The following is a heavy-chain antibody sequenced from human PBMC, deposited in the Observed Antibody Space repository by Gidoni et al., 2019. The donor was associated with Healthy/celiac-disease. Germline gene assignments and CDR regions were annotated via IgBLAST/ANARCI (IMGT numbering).Heavy chain of an antibody. CDR1: GFTFSSYW. CDR3: AREVDGYSSSSPWFDP. D-gene: IGHD6-6*01. Sequence: EVQLVESGGGLVQPGGSLRLSCAASGFTFSSYWMSWVRQAPGKGLEWVANIKQDGSEKYYVDSVKGRFTISRDNAKNSLYLQMNSLRAEDTAVYYCAREVDGYSSSSPWFDPWGQGTLVTVSS. V-gene: IGHV3-7*03. J-gene: IGHJ5*02. CDR2: IKQDGSEK.